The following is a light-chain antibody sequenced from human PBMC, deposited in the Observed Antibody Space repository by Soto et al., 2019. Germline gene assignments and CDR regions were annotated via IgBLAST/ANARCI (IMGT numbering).Light chain of an antibody. J-gene: IGKJ4*01. CDR2: AAS. V-gene: IGKV1-27*01. CDR1: QAISNY. CDR3: QEYKNAPLT. Sequence: DIQMTQSPSPLSASVGDRVTITCRASQAISNYLAWYQQKPGKVPKLLIYAASTLQSGVPSRFSGSGSGTDFTLTISGLQPEDVATYYCQEYKNAPLTFGGGTKVDI.